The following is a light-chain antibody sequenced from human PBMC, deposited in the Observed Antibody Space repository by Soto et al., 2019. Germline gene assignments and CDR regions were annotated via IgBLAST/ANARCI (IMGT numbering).Light chain of an antibody. J-gene: IGKJ1*01. CDR2: DAS. Sequence: DIQMTQSPSSLSASVGDRVTITCQASQDITNHLHWYQQKPGKAPKLLIYDASNLETGVPSRFSGSGLGTDFTFIINNLQPEDFAPCFCQHCHILPWTFGQGTKVEIK. V-gene: IGKV1-33*01. CDR3: QHCHILPWT. CDR1: QDITNH.